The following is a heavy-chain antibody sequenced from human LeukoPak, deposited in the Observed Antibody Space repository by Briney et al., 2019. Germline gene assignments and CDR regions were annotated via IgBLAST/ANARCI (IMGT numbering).Heavy chain of an antibody. Sequence: TGGSLRLSCAASGFTFSSYNMNWVRQAPGKGLEWVSSISSSSSYIYYADSVKGRFTISRDNAKNSLYLQMNSLRAEDTAVYYCAREKASPLRFDYWGQGTLVTVSS. J-gene: IGHJ4*02. CDR3: AREKASPLRFDY. CDR1: GFTFSSYN. CDR2: ISSSSSYI. V-gene: IGHV3-21*01.